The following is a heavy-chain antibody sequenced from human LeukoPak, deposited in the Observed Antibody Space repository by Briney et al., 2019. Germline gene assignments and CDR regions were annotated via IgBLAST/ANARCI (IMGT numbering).Heavy chain of an antibody. CDR2: IYSGGST. CDR1: GFIVSSNY. J-gene: IGHJ4*02. D-gene: IGHD5-18*01. Sequence: SGGSLRLSCAASGFIVSSNYMSWVRQAPGKGLEWVSVIYSGGSTFYADSVKGRFTISRDNSKNTLYLQMNSLRAEDTAVYYCARVDTAVLTGFDYWGQGTLVTVSS. V-gene: IGHV3-53*01. CDR3: ARVDTAVLTGFDY.